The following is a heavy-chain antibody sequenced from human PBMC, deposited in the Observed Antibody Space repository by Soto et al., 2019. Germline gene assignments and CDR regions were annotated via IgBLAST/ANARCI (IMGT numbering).Heavy chain of an antibody. CDR2: IYYSGST. Sequence: SETLSLTCTVSGGSISSYYWSWLRQPPGKGLEWIGYIYYSGSTNYNPSLKSRVTISVDTSKNQFSLKLSSVTAADTAVYYCARSTYYDSSGGIDYWGQGTLVTVS. J-gene: IGHJ4*02. V-gene: IGHV4-59*01. D-gene: IGHD3-22*01. CDR3: ARSTYYDSSGGIDY. CDR1: GGSISSYY.